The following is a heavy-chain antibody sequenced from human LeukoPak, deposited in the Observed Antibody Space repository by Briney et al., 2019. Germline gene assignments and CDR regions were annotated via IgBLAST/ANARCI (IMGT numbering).Heavy chain of an antibody. Sequence: GGSLRLSCAASGFTFSSYEMNWVRQAPGTGLGWVSYISSSGSTIYYADSVKGRFTISRDNAKNSLYLQMNSLRAEDTAVYYCARGMVRGVIFWFDPWGQGTLVTVSS. CDR1: GFTFSSYE. J-gene: IGHJ5*02. CDR3: ARGMVRGVIFWFDP. D-gene: IGHD3-10*01. V-gene: IGHV3-48*03. CDR2: ISSSGSTI.